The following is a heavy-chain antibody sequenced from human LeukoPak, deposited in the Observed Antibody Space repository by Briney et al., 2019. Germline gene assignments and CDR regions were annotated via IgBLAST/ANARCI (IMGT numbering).Heavy chain of an antibody. V-gene: IGHV3-33*01. D-gene: IGHD3-3*01. J-gene: IGHJ4*02. CDR3: ATGGGYYYDH. CDR1: GFTFRNYG. CDR2: AYGDGTDR. Sequence: GGSLRLSCAASGFTFRNYGMHWVRQAPGKGLEWVAVAYGDGTDRYYADSVKGRFTISKDISRNTLSVQMNSLRVEDTAVYYCATGGGYYYDHWGQGTLVTVPS.